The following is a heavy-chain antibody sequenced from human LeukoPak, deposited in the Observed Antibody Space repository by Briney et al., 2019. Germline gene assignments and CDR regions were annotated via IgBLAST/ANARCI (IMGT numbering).Heavy chain of an antibody. Sequence: GGSLRLSCAASGFTFSSYSMNWVRQAPGKGLEWVSSISSSSSYIYYADSVKGRLTISRDNAKNSLYLQMNSLRAEDTAVYYCAKDRAGTPWADWGQGTLVTVSS. CDR3: AKDRAGTPWAD. CDR1: GFTFSSYS. CDR2: ISSSSSYI. D-gene: IGHD1-1*01. V-gene: IGHV3-21*04. J-gene: IGHJ4*02.